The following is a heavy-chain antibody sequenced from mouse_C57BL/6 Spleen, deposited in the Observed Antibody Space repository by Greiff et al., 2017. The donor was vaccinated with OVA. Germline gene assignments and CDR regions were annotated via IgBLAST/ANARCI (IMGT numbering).Heavy chain of an antibody. CDR1: GYTFTSYW. J-gene: IGHJ3*01. CDR2: IDPSDSYT. D-gene: IGHD1-1*01. Sequence: QVQLQQSGAELVMPGASVKLSCKASGYTFTSYWMHWVKQRPGQGLEWIGEIDPSDSYTNYNQKFKGKSTLTVDKSSSTAYMQLSSLTSEDSAVYYCARRAGSSPFAYWGQGTLVTVSA. CDR3: ARRAGSSPFAY. V-gene: IGHV1-69*01.